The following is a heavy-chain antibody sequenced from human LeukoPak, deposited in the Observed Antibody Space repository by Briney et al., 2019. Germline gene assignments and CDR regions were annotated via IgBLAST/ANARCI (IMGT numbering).Heavy chain of an antibody. J-gene: IGHJ6*04. D-gene: IGHD6-19*01. CDR2: INSDGSST. Sequence: HTGGSLRLSCAASGFTFSSYWMHWVRQAPGKGLVWVSRINSDGSSTSYADSVKGRFTISRDNAKNTLYLQMNSLRAEDTAVYYCARAGWRQWLVYYYYGMDVWGKGTTDTVSS. V-gene: IGHV3-74*01. CDR1: GFTFSSYW. CDR3: ARAGWRQWLVYYYYGMDV.